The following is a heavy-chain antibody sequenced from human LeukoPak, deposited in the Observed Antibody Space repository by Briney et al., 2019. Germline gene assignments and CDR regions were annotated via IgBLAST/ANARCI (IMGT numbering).Heavy chain of an antibody. D-gene: IGHD6-19*01. V-gene: IGHV1-69*04. J-gene: IGHJ4*02. CDR3: AREDEYSSGWGRGDY. Sequence: GASVKVSCKASGGTFSSYAISWVRQAPGQGLEWIGRIIPILGIANYAQKFQGRVTITADKSTSTAYMELSSLRSEDTAVYYCAREDEYSSGWGRGDYWGQGTLVTVSS. CDR2: IIPILGIA. CDR1: GGTFSSYA.